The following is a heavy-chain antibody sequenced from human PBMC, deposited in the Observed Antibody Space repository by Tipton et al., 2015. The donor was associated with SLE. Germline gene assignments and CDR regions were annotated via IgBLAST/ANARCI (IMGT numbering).Heavy chain of an antibody. J-gene: IGHJ1*01. Sequence: TLSLTCAVYGGSFSGYYWSWIRQPPGKGLEGIGELNHSVSTNYNPPLKSRVTITVDTSKNQFSRKLHSVTAADTAVYYCARHAFAVAYPEEEYFQHWGQGTLVTVSS. CDR2: LNHSVST. V-gene: IGHV4-34*01. CDR1: GGSFSGYY. D-gene: IGHD2-21*01. CDR3: ARHAFAVAYPEEEYFQH.